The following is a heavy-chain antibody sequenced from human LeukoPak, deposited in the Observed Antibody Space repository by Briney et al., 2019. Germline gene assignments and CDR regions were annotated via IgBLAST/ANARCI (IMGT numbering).Heavy chain of an antibody. D-gene: IGHD1-26*01. J-gene: IGHJ4*02. CDR2: IYYSGST. Sequence: SETLSLTCTVSGGSISSSSYYWGWIRQPPGKGLEWIGSIYYSGSTYYNPSLKSRVTISVDTSKNQFSLKLSSVTAADTAVYYCARVPGSGSHSWGQGTLVTVSS. V-gene: IGHV4-39*07. CDR3: ARVPGSGSHS. CDR1: GGSISSSSYY.